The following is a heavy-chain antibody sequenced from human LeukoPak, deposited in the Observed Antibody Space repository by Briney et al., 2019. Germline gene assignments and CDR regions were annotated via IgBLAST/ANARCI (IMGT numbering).Heavy chain of an antibody. CDR3: ARVLNRYYYYMDV. Sequence: SETLSLTCAVYGGSFSGYYWSWIRQPPGKGLEWIGEINHSGSTNYNPSFKSRVTISVDTSKIQFSLKLSSVTAADTAVYYCARVLNRYYYYMDVWGKGTTVTVSS. CDR2: INHSGST. V-gene: IGHV4-34*01. J-gene: IGHJ6*03. CDR1: GGSFSGYY.